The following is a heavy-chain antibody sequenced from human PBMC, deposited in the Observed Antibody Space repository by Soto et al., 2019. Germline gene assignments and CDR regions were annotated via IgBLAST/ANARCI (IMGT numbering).Heavy chain of an antibody. CDR2: IHNSGST. J-gene: IGHJ4*02. Sequence: SETLSLTCTVSGDSIGSRYYWGWIRQPPGKGLEWIGSIHNSGSTYYNPSLKSRVTLSVDTSKNQFSLKMSSVTAADTAMYYFARPYDGSGFHYWGQGALVTVSS. CDR3: ARPYDGSGFHY. V-gene: IGHV4-39*01. D-gene: IGHD3-22*01. CDR1: GDSIGSRYY.